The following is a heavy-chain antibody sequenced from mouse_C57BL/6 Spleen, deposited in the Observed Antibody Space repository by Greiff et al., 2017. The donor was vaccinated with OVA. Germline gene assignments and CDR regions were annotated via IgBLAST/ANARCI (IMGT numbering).Heavy chain of an antibody. J-gene: IGHJ3*01. D-gene: IGHD2-4*01. CDR2: IDPENGDT. V-gene: IGHV14-4*01. Sequence: VHVKQSGAELVRPGASVKLSCTASGFNIKDDYMHWVKQRPEQGLEWIGWIDPENGDTEYASKFQGKATITADTSSNTAYLQLSSLTSEDTAVYYCTPNYDYDQFAYWGQGTLVTVSA. CDR3: TPNYDYDQFAY. CDR1: GFNIKDDY.